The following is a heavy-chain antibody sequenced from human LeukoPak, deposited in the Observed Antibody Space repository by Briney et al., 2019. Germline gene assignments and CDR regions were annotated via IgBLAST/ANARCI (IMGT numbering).Heavy chain of an antibody. J-gene: IGHJ4*02. Sequence: GGSLRLSCAASGFTFSSCAMSWVRQAPGKGLEWVSAISGSGGSTYYADPVKGRFTISRDNSKNTLYLQMNSLRAEDTAVYYCAKVGVDIVVVVAATPFDYWGQGTLVTVSS. CDR2: ISGSGGST. CDR3: AKVGVDIVVVVAATPFDY. V-gene: IGHV3-23*01. D-gene: IGHD2-15*01. CDR1: GFTFSSCA.